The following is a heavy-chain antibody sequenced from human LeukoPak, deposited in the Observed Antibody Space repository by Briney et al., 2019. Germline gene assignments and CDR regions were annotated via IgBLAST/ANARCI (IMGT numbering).Heavy chain of an antibody. CDR3: VGVGRSYGLDAFDI. Sequence: PSETLSLTCTVSGGSISSYYWSWIRQPPGKGLEWIGYIYYSGSTNYNPSLKSRVTISVDTSKNQFSLKLSSVTAADTAVYYCVGVGRSYGLDAFDIWGQGTMVTVSS. J-gene: IGHJ3*02. V-gene: IGHV4-59*01. D-gene: IGHD5-18*01. CDR2: IYYSGST. CDR1: GGSISSYY.